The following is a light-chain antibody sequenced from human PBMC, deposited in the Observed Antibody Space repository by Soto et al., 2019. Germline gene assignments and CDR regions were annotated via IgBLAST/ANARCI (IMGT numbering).Light chain of an antibody. CDR2: EVT. CDR1: SSDVGAFNY. V-gene: IGLV2-14*01. J-gene: IGLJ1*01. CDR3: SSYTNINTRACV. Sequence: QSALTQPPSASGSPGQSVTISCTGTSSDVGAFNYVSWYQQYPGEAPKLIIYEVTDRPSGVSNRFSGSKSGNTASLTISGLQAEDEAEYYCSSYTNINTRACVFGTGTKLTVL.